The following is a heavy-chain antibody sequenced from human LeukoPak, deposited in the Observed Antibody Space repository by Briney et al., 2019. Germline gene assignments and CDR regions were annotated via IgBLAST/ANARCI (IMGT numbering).Heavy chain of an antibody. V-gene: IGHV3-7*01. J-gene: IGHJ4*02. CDR1: GFTFSSYW. D-gene: IGHD3-10*01. Sequence: GGSLRLSCTASGFTFSSYWISWVRQAPGKGLEWVAHIKEDATESRSVDSVKGRFTISRDNTKNSLFLQLNSLRAEDTAVYYCVRDRGWYHFGLWGQGTLVTVSS. CDR2: IKEDATES. CDR3: VRDRGWYHFGL.